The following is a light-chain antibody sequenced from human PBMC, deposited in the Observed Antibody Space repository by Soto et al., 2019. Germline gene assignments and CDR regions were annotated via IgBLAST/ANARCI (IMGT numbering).Light chain of an antibody. CDR1: QGISNW. V-gene: IGKV1D-12*01. CDR3: QQGNSFPFT. J-gene: IGKJ3*01. Sequence: DIQMTQSPSSVSASVGDRVSITCRASQGISNWLAWYQQKPGRAPKLLIYASSSLKSGVSSRFSGSGSATVFTLTISSLQHEDFATYYCQQGNSFPFTFGPGTKVDIK. CDR2: ASS.